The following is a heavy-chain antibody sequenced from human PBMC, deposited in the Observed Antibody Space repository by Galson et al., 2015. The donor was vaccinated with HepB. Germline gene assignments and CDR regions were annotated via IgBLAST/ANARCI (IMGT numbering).Heavy chain of an antibody. D-gene: IGHD2-2*01. CDR1: GGTFSSYA. V-gene: IGHV1-69*13. J-gene: IGHJ5*02. CDR3: ARGLPSRVVPAATNWFDP. CDR2: IIPIFGTA. Sequence: SVKVSCKASGGTFSSYAISWVRQAPGQGLEWMGGIIPIFGTANYAQKFQGRVTITADESTSTAYMELSSLRSEDTAVYYCARGLPSRVVPAATNWFDPWGQATLVTVSS.